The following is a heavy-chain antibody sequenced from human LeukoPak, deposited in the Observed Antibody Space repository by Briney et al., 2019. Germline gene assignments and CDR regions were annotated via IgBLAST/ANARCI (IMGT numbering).Heavy chain of an antibody. CDR2: IIPIFGTA. CDR1: GYTFTSYD. D-gene: IGHD3-22*01. J-gene: IGHJ4*02. V-gene: IGHV1-69*13. CDR3: ARARQPYYDSSGYYYYFDY. Sequence: SVKVSCKASGYTFTSYDISWVRQAPGQGLEWMGGIIPIFGTANYAQKFQGRVTITADESTSTAYMELSSLRSEDTAVYYCARARQPYYDSSGYYYYFDYWGQGTLVTVSS.